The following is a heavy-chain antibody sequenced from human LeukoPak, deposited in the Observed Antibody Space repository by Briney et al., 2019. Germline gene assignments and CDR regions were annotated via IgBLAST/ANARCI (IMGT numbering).Heavy chain of an antibody. Sequence: SETLSLTCTVSGGSISSGGYHWSWIRQPPGKGLEWIGYIYHSGSTYYNPSLKSRVTISVDRSKNQFSLKLSSVTAADTAVYYCARTLLGGNWFDPWGQGTLVTVSS. CDR1: GGSISSGGYH. CDR2: IYHSGST. J-gene: IGHJ5*02. V-gene: IGHV4-30-2*01. CDR3: ARTLLGGNWFDP. D-gene: IGHD1-26*01.